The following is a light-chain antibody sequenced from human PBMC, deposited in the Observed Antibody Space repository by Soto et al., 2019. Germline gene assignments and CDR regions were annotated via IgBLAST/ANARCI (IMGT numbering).Light chain of an antibody. Sequence: QSVLTQPPSVSGAPGQRVTISCTGSSSNIGAGYDVHWYQQLPGTAPKLLIYGNSNRPSGVPDRFSGSKSGTSASLAITGLRAEDEADYYCQSYDSSLSGFDVFGTGTQLTVL. CDR2: GNS. CDR1: SSNIGAGYD. J-gene: IGLJ1*01. V-gene: IGLV1-40*01. CDR3: QSYDSSLSGFDV.